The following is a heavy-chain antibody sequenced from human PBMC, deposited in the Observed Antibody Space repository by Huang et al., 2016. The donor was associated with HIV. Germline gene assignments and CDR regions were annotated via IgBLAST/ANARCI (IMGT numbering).Heavy chain of an antibody. CDR3: ARGWGGSYGRYYYGMDV. V-gene: IGHV1-8*01. J-gene: IGHJ6*02. CDR2: MHPTSVNT. Sequence: QVQLVQSGAEVKKPGASVKVSCKASGYTFTSYDINWVRPATGHGLEWRGWMHPTSVNTGTAQKFRGTCTMTRNTSRGTANMGLSSLRSEDTAVYYCARGWGGSYGRYYYGMDVWGQGTTVTVSS. CDR1: GYTFTSYD. D-gene: IGHD1-26*01.